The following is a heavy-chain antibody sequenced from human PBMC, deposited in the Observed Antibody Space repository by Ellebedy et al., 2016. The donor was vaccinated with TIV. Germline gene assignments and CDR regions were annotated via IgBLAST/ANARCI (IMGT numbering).Heavy chain of an antibody. CDR1: GDSVSSNSAA. Sequence: SQTLSLTCAIPGDSVSSNSAAWNWIRQSPSRCLEWLGRTYYRSKWYNDYAVSVKSRITINPDTSKNQFSLQLNSVTPEDTAVYYCAREVGYYDSSGYYSPSFDYWGQGTLVTVSS. V-gene: IGHV6-1*01. CDR2: TYYRSKWYN. D-gene: IGHD3-22*01. J-gene: IGHJ4*02. CDR3: AREVGYYDSSGYYSPSFDY.